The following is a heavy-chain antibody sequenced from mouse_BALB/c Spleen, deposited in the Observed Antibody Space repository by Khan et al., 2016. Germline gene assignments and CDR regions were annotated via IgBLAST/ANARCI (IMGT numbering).Heavy chain of an antibody. CDR1: GFTFSDYY. D-gene: IGHD2-14*01. CDR2: ISDGGSYT. Sequence: EVELVESGGGLVKPGGSLKLSCAASGFTFSDYYMYWVRQTPEKRLEWVATISDGGSYTYYPDSVKGRFTISRDNAKHTLYLQMSSPKSEDTARYYCAREGVRRGFAYWGQGTLVTVSA. CDR3: AREGVRRGFAY. J-gene: IGHJ3*01. V-gene: IGHV5-4*02.